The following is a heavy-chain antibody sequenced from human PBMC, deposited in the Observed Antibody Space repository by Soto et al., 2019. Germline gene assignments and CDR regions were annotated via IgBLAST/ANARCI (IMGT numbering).Heavy chain of an antibody. CDR3: ARLYSGSYFDY. V-gene: IGHV2-5*02. J-gene: IGHJ4*02. D-gene: IGHD1-26*01. Sequence: QITLKESGPTLVKPTRTLTLTCTFSGFSFNINAVGVGWIRQPPAKALEWLALIYWDDDKRYSPSLKSRLTITKVTSKNQVVLTMTNMDPVDTATYYCARLYSGSYFDYWGQGTLVTVSS. CDR1: GFSFNINAVG. CDR2: IYWDDDK.